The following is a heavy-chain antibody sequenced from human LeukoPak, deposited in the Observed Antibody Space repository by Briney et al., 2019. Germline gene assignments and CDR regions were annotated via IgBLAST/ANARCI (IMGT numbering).Heavy chain of an antibody. D-gene: IGHD6-13*01. CDR3: AKATYSSSWNLYFDY. CDR1: GFTFSSYA. J-gene: IGHJ4*02. CDR2: ISGSGYST. V-gene: IGHV3-23*01. Sequence: AGGSLRLSCAASGFTFSSYAMSWVRQAPGKGLEWVSTISGSGYSTYYAASVKGRFTISRDNSKNTLFLQMNSLRAEDTAIYYCAKATYSSSWNLYFDYWGQGTLVTVSS.